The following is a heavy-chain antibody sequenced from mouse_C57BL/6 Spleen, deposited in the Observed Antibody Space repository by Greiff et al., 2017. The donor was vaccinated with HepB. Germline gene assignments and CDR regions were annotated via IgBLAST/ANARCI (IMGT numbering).Heavy chain of an antibody. V-gene: IGHV1-80*01. Sequence: QVQLQQSGAELVKPGASVKISCKASGYAFSSYWMNWVKQRPGKGLEWIGQIYPGDGDTNYNGKFKGKATLTADKSSSTAYMQLSSLTSEDSAVYFCAAYGNYAYAMDYWGQGTSVTVSS. CDR3: AAYGNYAYAMDY. CDR1: GYAFSSYW. CDR2: IYPGDGDT. D-gene: IGHD2-1*01. J-gene: IGHJ4*01.